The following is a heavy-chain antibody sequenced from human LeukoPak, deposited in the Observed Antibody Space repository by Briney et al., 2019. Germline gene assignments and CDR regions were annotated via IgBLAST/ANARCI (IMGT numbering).Heavy chain of an antibody. Sequence: GGSLRLSCAASGFTFSNYAMSWVRQGPGKGLEWVSGISGSAVSTHYADSVKGRFTISRDNSKNTLYLQMNSLRAEDTAVYYCARGSTYYYDSSGYYSSPYYFDYWGQGTLVTVSS. J-gene: IGHJ4*02. CDR2: ISGSAVST. D-gene: IGHD3-22*01. CDR1: GFTFSNYA. CDR3: ARGSTYYYDSSGYYSSPYYFDY. V-gene: IGHV3-23*01.